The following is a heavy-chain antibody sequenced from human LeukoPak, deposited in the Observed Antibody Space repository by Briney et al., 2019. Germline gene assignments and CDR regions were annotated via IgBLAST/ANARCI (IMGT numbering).Heavy chain of an antibody. CDR3: ARVVWLGADKHFDY. CDR2: ISISGNTI. CDR1: GFNFSSYE. Sequence: QPGGSLRLSCVVSGFNFSSYEMNWVRQAPGKGLEWVSYISISGNTIYYADSVKGRFTISRDSAKNSLYLQMTSLRAEDTAVYYCARVVWLGADKHFDYWGQGTLVTVSS. V-gene: IGHV3-48*03. D-gene: IGHD3-10*01. J-gene: IGHJ4*02.